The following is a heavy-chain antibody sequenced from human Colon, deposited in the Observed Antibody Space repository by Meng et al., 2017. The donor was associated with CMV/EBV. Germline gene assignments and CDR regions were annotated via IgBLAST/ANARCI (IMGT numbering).Heavy chain of an antibody. Sequence: HVRLQQRGPILGRPSGTPSPTCTVPGGSITNRNLWSWVRLPPGKGLEWIGEVYLGGTIHHHPSLQSRVTISLDKAKDHLSLKLASVTAADTAVYYCASLKDYDGRGYYYFESWGQGTLVTVSS. J-gene: IGHJ4*02. CDR1: GGSITNRNL. CDR2: VYLGGTI. D-gene: IGHD3-22*01. V-gene: IGHV4-4*02. CDR3: ASLKDYDGRGYYYFES.